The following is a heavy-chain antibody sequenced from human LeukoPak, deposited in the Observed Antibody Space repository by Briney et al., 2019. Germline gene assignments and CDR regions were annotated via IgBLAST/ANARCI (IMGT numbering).Heavy chain of an antibody. CDR2: IYYSGST. CDR3: ARYEGSGWYVAY. Sequence: SETLSLTCTVSGGSISSYYWSWIRQPPGKGLEWIGYIYYSGSTYYNPSLKSRVTISVDTSKNQFSLKLSSVTAADTAVYYCARYEGSGWYVAYWGQGTLVTVSS. J-gene: IGHJ4*02. CDR1: GGSISSYY. V-gene: IGHV4-59*08. D-gene: IGHD6-19*01.